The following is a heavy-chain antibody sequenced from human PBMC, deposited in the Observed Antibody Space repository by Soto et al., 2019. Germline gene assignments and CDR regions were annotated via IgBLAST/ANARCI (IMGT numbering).Heavy chain of an antibody. CDR3: ATQDFRDTTGTT. D-gene: IGHD1-1*01. CDR2: ISGSGGNI. Sequence: EVQLLESGGGLGQPGGSLRLSCAASGFTFSRYAMGWVRQAPGKGLEWVSVISGSGGNIHYADSVKGRFTISRDNSKNTLYLQMNSLIVENTAVYNCATQDFRDTTGTTWGQGTLVTVSS. J-gene: IGHJ4*02. CDR1: GFTFSRYA. V-gene: IGHV3-23*01.